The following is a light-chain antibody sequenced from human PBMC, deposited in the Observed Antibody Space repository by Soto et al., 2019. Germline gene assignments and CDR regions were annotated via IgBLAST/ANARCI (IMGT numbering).Light chain of an antibody. J-gene: IGKJ4*01. CDR1: QSIGST. V-gene: IGKV1D-13*01. CDR3: QQFKDYPLT. CDR2: DAS. Sequence: AIQLTQSPSSLSASVGDRVIMTCRASQSIGSTLAWYQQKPGQPPKVLISDASRLQGGVPPRFSGSGSGTDFTLTISSLQPEDYATYHCQQFKDYPLTFGGGTKVEIE.